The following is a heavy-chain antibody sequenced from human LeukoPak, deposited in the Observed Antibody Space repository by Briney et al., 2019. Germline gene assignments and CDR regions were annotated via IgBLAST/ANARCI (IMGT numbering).Heavy chain of an antibody. J-gene: IGHJ4*02. D-gene: IGHD2-21*02. CDR3: ARPTYCGSNCYFNFDY. CDR2: IKPNSGVT. CDR1: GYTFATYF. V-gene: IGHV1-2*02. Sequence: ASEKVSCKTSGYTFATYFMHWVRQAPGQGLEWMGYIKPNSGVTNYAQQFRGRVTMTWYTSISTAYIELSGLTSDDTAIYYCARPTYCGSNCYFNFDYWGQGTLGTASS.